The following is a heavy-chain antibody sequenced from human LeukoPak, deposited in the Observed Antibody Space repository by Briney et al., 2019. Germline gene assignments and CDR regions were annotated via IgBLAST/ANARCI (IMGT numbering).Heavy chain of an antibody. J-gene: IGHJ6*03. Sequence: GGSLRLSCAASGFTFDDYAMHWVRQAPGKGLEWVSGISWNSGSIGYADSVKGRFTISRDNAKNSLYPQMNSLRGEDMALYYCAKDMSVGAARGMDVWGKGTMVTVSS. CDR2: ISWNSGSI. CDR1: GFTFDDYA. CDR3: AKDMSVGAARGMDV. V-gene: IGHV3-9*03. D-gene: IGHD6-6*01.